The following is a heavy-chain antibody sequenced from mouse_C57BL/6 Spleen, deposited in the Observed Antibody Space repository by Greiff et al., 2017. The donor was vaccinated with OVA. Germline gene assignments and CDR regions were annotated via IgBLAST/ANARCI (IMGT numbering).Heavy chain of an antibody. D-gene: IGHD1-1*01. CDR3: ARRGYYYGSSYDYAMDY. CDR1: GYTFTDYY. J-gene: IGHJ4*01. CDR2: INPYNGGT. V-gene: IGHV1-19*01. Sequence: VQLKQSGPVLVKPGASVKMSCKASGYTFTDYYMNWVKQSHGKSLEWIGVINPYNGGTSYNQKFKGKATLTVDKSSSTAYMELNSLTSEDSAVYYCARRGYYYGSSYDYAMDYWGQGTSVTVSS.